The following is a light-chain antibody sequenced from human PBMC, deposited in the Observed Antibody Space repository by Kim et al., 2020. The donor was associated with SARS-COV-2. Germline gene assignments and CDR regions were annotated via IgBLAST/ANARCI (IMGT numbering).Light chain of an antibody. CDR2: QDT. J-gene: IGLJ1*01. CDR3: QAWDSSTKV. V-gene: IGLV3-1*01. CDR1: KVGDKY. Sequence: SGSPGQTSSITCSGDKVGDKYACWYQQKPGQSPVLVIYQDTKRPSGIPERFSGANSGNTATLTISGTQAMDEADYYCQAWDSSTKVFGTGTKVTVL.